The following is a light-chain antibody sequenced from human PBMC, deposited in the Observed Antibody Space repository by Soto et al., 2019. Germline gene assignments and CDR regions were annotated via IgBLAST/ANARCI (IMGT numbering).Light chain of an antibody. CDR2: DAS. V-gene: IGKV1-5*01. Sequence: DIQMTQSPSTLSXSVGDRVTITCRASQSIRSWLAWYQQKPGKAPKVLIYDASSLESGVPSRFSGSGSGTEFTLTISSLQPDDFATYYCQHNNGYSWTFGQGTKVDIK. CDR1: QSIRSW. J-gene: IGKJ1*01. CDR3: QHNNGYSWT.